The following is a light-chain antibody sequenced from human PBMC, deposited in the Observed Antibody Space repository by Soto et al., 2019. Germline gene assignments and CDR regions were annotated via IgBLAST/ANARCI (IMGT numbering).Light chain of an antibody. J-gene: IGKJ4*01. CDR3: QQLNSYPLT. V-gene: IGKV1-9*01. CDR1: QGISSY. CDR2: AAS. Sequence: DIQLTQSPSFLSASVGDRVTITCRASQGISSYLAWYQQKPVKAPKLLIYAASTLQSGVPPRFSGSGSGTEFTLTISSLQPEDFATYYCQQLNSYPLTFGGGTKVEIK.